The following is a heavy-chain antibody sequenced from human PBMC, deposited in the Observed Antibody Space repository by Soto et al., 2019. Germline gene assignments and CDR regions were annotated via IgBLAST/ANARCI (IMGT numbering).Heavy chain of an antibody. J-gene: IGHJ4*02. CDR2: INHSGST. CDR3: ARGVDIVVVVAATFDY. CDR1: GGSFSGYY. Sequence: SETLSLTCAVYGGSFSGYYWSWIRQPPGKGLEWIGEINHSGSTNYNPSLKSRVTISVDTSKNQFSLKLSSVTAADTAVYYCARGVDIVVVVAATFDYWGQGTLVTVSS. D-gene: IGHD2-15*01. V-gene: IGHV4-34*01.